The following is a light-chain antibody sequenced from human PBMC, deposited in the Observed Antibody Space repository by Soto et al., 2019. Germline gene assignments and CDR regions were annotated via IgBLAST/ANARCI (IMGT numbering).Light chain of an antibody. Sequence: QSVLTQPPSVSGAPGQRVTISCTGSSSNIGAGYDVHWYQQLPGTAPKLLIYGNSNRPSGVPDRFSGSKSGTSASLAITGLQAEDEADYYCQSYDSSLTLYVFGTGNKLTVL. CDR2: GNS. J-gene: IGLJ1*01. CDR3: QSYDSSLTLYV. V-gene: IGLV1-40*01. CDR1: SSNIGAGYD.